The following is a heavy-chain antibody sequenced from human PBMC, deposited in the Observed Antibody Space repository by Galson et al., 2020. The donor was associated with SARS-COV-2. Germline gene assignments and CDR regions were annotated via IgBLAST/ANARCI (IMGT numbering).Heavy chain of an antibody. CDR3: TKEMSNGDLATAFDY. J-gene: IGHJ4*02. D-gene: IGHD2-21*02. CDR1: GFTFRNYA. CDR2: ITGNGGVT. Sequence: GGSLRLSCAASGFTFRNYAMSWIRQAPGQGLEWVSAITGNGGVTYYADFVRGRFTISRDNSKNALYLQLNRLRAEDTAIYYCTKEMSNGDLATAFDYWGQGTLVTVSS. V-gene: IGHV3-23*01.